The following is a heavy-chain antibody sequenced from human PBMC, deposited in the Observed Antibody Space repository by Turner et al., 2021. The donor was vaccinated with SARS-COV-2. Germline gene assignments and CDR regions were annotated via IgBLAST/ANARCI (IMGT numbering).Heavy chain of an antibody. CDR2: ISHSGST. CDR3: ARVVYSGSSPFPVVRLYAYYGMDV. V-gene: IGHV4-34*01. J-gene: IGHJ6*02. CDR1: DGSFSDYY. D-gene: IGHD6-19*01. Sequence: VQLQHWGAGLLTPSGTLSLTCAVYDGSFSDYYWAWVRQPPGKGLEWIGEISHSGSTNYNPSLKSRVTISADTSKKQFSLRLISVTAADTALYYCARVVYSGSSPFPVVRLYAYYGMDVWGQGTTVTVSS.